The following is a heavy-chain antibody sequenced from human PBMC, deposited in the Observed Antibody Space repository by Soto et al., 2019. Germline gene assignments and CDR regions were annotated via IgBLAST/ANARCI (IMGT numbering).Heavy chain of an antibody. CDR2: VYYNGST. CDR3: ARFPDYGAHVGP. Sequence: QVQLQESGPGLVKPSETLSLTCTLSGGSLSTYYWSWIRQPPGKGLEWIGYVYYNGSTNYKHKPSLESRVTISVDTSKSQFSLKLTSVTAADTAIYYCARFPDYGAHVGPWGQGTLVTVSS. V-gene: IGHV4-59*08. J-gene: IGHJ5*02. CDR1: GGSLSTYY. D-gene: IGHD4-17*01.